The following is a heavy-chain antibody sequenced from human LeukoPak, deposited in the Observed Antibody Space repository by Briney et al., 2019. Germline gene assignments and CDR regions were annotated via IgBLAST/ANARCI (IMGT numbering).Heavy chain of an antibody. Sequence: GGSLRLSCAASGFTFGSYGMSWVRQAPGKGLEWVSAIGGRDGSTYYADSVKGRFTISGDNSKNTLYMQMNSLRAEDTAVYYCAKDFYDNSGSRYDYWGQGTLVTVSS. CDR3: AKDFYDNSGSRYDY. CDR1: GFTFGSYG. CDR2: IGGRDGST. J-gene: IGHJ4*02. V-gene: IGHV3-23*01. D-gene: IGHD3-22*01.